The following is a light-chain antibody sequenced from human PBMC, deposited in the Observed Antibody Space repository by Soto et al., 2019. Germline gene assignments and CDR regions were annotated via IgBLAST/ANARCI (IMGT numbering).Light chain of an antibody. CDR3: QQYDNLLPIT. CDR2: DAS. Sequence: IQMTQSPSSLSASVGDRVTITCQASQDISKNLNWYQQKPGKAPKLLIYDASSLQTGVPSRFRGSGSAPHFTLTITSLQPEDIATYYCQQYDNLLPITFGQGTRLEIK. CDR1: QDISKN. J-gene: IGKJ5*01. V-gene: IGKV1-33*01.